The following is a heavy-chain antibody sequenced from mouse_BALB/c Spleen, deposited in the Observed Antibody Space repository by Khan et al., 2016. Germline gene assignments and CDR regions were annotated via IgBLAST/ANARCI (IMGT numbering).Heavy chain of an antibody. V-gene: IGHV1S135*01. Sequence: MQLKQSGPELVKPGASVKVSCQGSGYAFTTYNMYWVKQSHGKSLEWIGYIDPYNGVSSYNQKFKDKATLTVDESSSTAYMHLNSLTSEDSAVYSCARWYGNYVPFAYWGQGTLVTVSA. J-gene: IGHJ3*01. CDR3: ARWYGNYVPFAY. CDR2: IDPYNGVS. D-gene: IGHD2-10*02. CDR1: GYAFTTYN.